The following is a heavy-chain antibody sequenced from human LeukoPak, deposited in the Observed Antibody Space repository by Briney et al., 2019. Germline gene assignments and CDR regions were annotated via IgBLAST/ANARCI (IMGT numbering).Heavy chain of an antibody. V-gene: IGHV1-69*05. CDR3: ATSHRGVRGVIKPHLDY. CDR2: IIPIFGTA. Sequence: SVRVSCKASGGTFSSYAISWVRQAPGQGLEWMGRIIPIFGTANYAQKFQGRVTITTDESTSTAYMELSSLRSEDTAVYYCATSHRGVRGVIKPHLDYWGQGTLVTVSS. J-gene: IGHJ4*02. CDR1: GGTFSSYA. D-gene: IGHD3-10*01.